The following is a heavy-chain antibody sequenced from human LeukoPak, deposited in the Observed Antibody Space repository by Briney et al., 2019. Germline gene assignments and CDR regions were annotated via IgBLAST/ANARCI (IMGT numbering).Heavy chain of an antibody. J-gene: IGHJ4*02. CDR3: AAGYSSGWYYFDY. Sequence: PGASLRLSCAASGFTFSSYSMNWVRQAAGKGLEWVSSISSSSSYIYYADSVKGRFTISRDNAKNSLYLQMNSLRAEDTAVYYCAAGYSSGWYYFDYWGQGTLVTVSS. V-gene: IGHV3-21*01. CDR2: ISSSSSYI. D-gene: IGHD6-19*01. CDR1: GFTFSSYS.